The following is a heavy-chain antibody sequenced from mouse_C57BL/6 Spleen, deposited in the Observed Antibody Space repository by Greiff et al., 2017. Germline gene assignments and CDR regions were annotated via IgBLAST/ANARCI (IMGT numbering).Heavy chain of an antibody. V-gene: IGHV1-5*01. CDR3: TRRSNYEGYYAMDY. J-gene: IGHJ4*01. CDR2: IYPGNSDT. Sequence: VQLQESGTVLARPGASVKMSCKTSGYTFTSYWMHWVKQRPGQGLEWIGAIYPGNSDTSYNQKFKGKAKLTAVTSASTAYMELSSLTNEDSAVYYCTRRSNYEGYYAMDYWGQGTSVTVSS. D-gene: IGHD2-5*01. CDR1: GYTFTSYW.